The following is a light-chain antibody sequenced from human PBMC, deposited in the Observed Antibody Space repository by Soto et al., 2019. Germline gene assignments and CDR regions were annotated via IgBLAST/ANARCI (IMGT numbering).Light chain of an antibody. CDR1: QSVSSN. V-gene: IGKV3-15*01. J-gene: IGKJ2*02. CDR3: QHYNNWPPCT. Sequence: EIVMTQSPATLSVSPGERATLSCRASQSVSSNLAWYQQKPGQAPRLLIYGASTRATGIPARFSGSGSGTEFTLTFSSLQSEDFAVYYCQHYNNWPPCTFGQGTKLEIK. CDR2: GAS.